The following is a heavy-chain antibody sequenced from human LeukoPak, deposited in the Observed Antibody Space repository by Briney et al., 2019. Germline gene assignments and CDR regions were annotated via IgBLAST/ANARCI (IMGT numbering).Heavy chain of an antibody. CDR3: AIDTFDWLSHFDY. CDR2: ISGDGGST. Sequence: PGGSLRLSCAASGFTFDDYAMHWVRQAPGKGLEWVSLISGDGGSTYYADSVKGRFTISRDNSKNSLYLQMNSLRTEDTALYYCAIDTFDWLSHFDYWGLGTLVTVSS. D-gene: IGHD3-9*01. J-gene: IGHJ4*02. CDR1: GFTFDDYA. V-gene: IGHV3-43*02.